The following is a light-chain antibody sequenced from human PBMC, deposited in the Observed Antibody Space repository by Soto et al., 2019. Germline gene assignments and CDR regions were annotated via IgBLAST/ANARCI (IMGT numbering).Light chain of an antibody. Sequence: EIVLTQSPGTLSLSPGERATLSCRASQSVSSSYLAWYQQKPGQAPRLLIYGASSRATGIPDRFSGSGSGTEFTLTISSLQPEDYATYYCQQHNSFPRSFGQGTKLEIK. CDR2: GAS. CDR1: QSVSSSY. CDR3: QQHNSFPRS. V-gene: IGKV3-20*01. J-gene: IGKJ2*01.